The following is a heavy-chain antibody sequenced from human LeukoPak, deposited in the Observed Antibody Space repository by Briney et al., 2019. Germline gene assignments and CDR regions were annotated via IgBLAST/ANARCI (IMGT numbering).Heavy chain of an antibody. V-gene: IGHV4-4*02. CDR2: VYHSGST. J-gene: IGHJ4*02. CDR3: ARGSGSSGWYGFDY. D-gene: IGHD6-19*01. CDR1: GGSISSSNW. Sequence: SGTLSLTCAVSGGSISSSNWWSWVRQPPGKGLEWIGEVYHSGSTNYNPSLKSRVTISVDKSKNQFSLKLSSVTAADTAVYYCARGSGSSGWYGFDYWGQGTLVTVSS.